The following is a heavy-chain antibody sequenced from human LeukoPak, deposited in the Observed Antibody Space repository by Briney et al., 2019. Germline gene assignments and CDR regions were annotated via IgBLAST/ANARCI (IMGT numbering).Heavy chain of an antibody. V-gene: IGHV4-59*01. J-gene: IGHJ3*02. CDR2: IYYSGST. D-gene: IGHD3-22*01. Sequence: KSSETLSLTRTVSGGSISSYYWSWIRQPPGKGLEWIGYIYYSGSTNYNPSLKSRVTISVDTSKNQFSLKLSSVTAADTAVYYCARGYRNYYDPKGNAFDIWGQGTMVTVSS. CDR3: ARGYRNYYDPKGNAFDI. CDR1: GGSISSYY.